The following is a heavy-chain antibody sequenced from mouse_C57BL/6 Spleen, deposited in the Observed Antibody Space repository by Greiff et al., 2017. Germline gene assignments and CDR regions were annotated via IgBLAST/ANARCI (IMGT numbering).Heavy chain of an antibody. D-gene: IGHD2-4*01. Sequence: VKLMESGAELVMPGASVKLSCKASGYTFTSYWLHWVKQRPGQGLEWIGEIDPSDSYTNYNQKFKGKSTLTVDKSSSSAYMQLSSLTSEDAAVYYYSRGGDYDGSWFAYWGQGTLVTVSA. J-gene: IGHJ3*01. CDR2: IDPSDSYT. CDR3: SRGGDYDGSWFAY. V-gene: IGHV1-69*01. CDR1: GYTFTSYW.